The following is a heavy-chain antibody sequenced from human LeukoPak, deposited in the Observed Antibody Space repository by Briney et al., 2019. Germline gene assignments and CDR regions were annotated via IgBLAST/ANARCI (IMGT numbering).Heavy chain of an antibody. J-gene: IGHJ4*02. CDR3: ARAHSSSLFDY. D-gene: IGHD6-6*01. CDR2: IYSGGST. CDR1: GFTVSSNY. Sequence: GGSLRLSCAASGFTVSSNYMSWVRQAPGKGLEWVSVIYSGGSTYYADSVKGRFTISRDNSKNTLYLQMNSLRAEDTAVYYCARAHSSSLFDYWSQGTLVTVSS. V-gene: IGHV3-66*01.